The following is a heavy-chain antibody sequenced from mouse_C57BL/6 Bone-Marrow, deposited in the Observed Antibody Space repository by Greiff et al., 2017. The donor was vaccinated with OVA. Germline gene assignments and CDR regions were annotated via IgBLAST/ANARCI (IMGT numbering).Heavy chain of an antibody. CDR3: ARGVYYDPPWFAY. D-gene: IGHD2-4*01. Sequence: VKLVESGAELARPGASVKLSCKASGFTFTGYTMPWVKQRPGQGLEWIGFINPSSGYTQYNQTFKDKATLTADKASSTAYMQLSSLTSEDSAVYYCARGVYYDPPWFAYWGQGTLVTVSA. CDR1: GFTFTGYT. V-gene: IGHV1-4*01. J-gene: IGHJ3*01. CDR2: INPSSGYT.